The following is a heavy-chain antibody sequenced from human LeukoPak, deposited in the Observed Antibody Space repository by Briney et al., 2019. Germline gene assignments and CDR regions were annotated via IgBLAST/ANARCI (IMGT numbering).Heavy chain of an antibody. Sequence: PSETLSLTCTVSGGSLSSSSYYWGWIRQPPGKGLEWIGSIYYSGSTYYNPSLKSRVTISVDTSKNQFSLKLSSVTAADTAVYYCASYEGWLLPHYFDYWGQGTLVTVSS. CDR2: IYYSGST. V-gene: IGHV4-39*07. D-gene: IGHD3-22*01. CDR1: GGSLSSSSYY. CDR3: ASYEGWLLPHYFDY. J-gene: IGHJ4*02.